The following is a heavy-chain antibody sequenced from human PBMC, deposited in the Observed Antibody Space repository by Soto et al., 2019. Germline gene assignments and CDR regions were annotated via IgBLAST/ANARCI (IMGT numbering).Heavy chain of an antibody. J-gene: IGHJ6*02. D-gene: IGHD1-1*01. CDR2: IDRSGST. CDR1: GVSVSSGDYY. CDR3: ARDSGGNSENYYGLDV. Sequence: QVQLQESGPGLVKPSQTLSLSCNVYGVSVSSGDYYWSWIRQHAGGGLEWIGYIDRSGSTYYKPSLRGRVIMSVDTSTNQISLRLLSVTAADTAMYYCARDSGGNSENYYGLDVWSHGTTVTVSS. V-gene: IGHV4-31*03.